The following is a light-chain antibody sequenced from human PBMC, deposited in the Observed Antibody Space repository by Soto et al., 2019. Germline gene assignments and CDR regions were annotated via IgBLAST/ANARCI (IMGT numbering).Light chain of an antibody. CDR2: EDS. CDR1: SSDVGGYNL. V-gene: IGLV2-23*02. J-gene: IGLJ2*01. Sequence: QSALTQPASVSGSPGQSITISCTGTSSDVGGYNLVSWYQQHPGKAPKLMIFEDSKRPSGVSNRFSGSKSANTASLTISGLQAEDEADYYCCSYAGSSTFVVFGGGTKLTVL. CDR3: CSYAGSSTFVV.